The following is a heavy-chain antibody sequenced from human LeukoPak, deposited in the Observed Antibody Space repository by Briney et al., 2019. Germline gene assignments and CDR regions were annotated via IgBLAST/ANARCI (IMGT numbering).Heavy chain of an antibody. D-gene: IGHD3-3*01. J-gene: IGHJ4*02. CDR3: ARLTHSVFWLVDYPVFDY. V-gene: IGHV4-34*01. Sequence: SETLSLTCAVFGVSFSGYSWSWIRQPPGKGLEWIGEINHSGSTDYNPSLKSRVTISGDTSKNQFSLKLNSVTAADTAVYYCARLTHSVFWLVDYPVFDYWGQGTLVTVSS. CDR1: GVSFSGYS. CDR2: INHSGST.